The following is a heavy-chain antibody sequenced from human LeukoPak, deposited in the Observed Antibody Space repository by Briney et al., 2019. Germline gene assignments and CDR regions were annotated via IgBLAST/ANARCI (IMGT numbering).Heavy chain of an antibody. Sequence: ASVKVSCKVSGYTLTELSMHWVRQAPGKGLEWMGGFDPEDGETIYAQKFQGRVNMTEDTSTDTAYMELSSLRSEDTAVYYCATGGDYVRGGYYGMDVWGQGTTVTVSS. J-gene: IGHJ6*02. CDR2: FDPEDGET. V-gene: IGHV1-24*01. CDR1: GYTLTELS. D-gene: IGHD4-17*01. CDR3: ATGGDYVRGGYYGMDV.